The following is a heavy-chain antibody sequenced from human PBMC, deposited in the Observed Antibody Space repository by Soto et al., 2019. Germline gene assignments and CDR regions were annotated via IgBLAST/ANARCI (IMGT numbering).Heavy chain of an antibody. Sequence: EVQLLESGGGLALPGGSLRLSCADSGFSLSSFAMSWVRQAPGKGLEWVSSISVSGTYIYYADSLKGRFTISRDNAKNSLFLQRNSLRAEDTALNSCTTEDLHGDYWGQGTLVTVSS. CDR1: GFSLSSFA. CDR3: TTEDLHGDY. V-gene: IGHV3-21*01. CDR2: ISVSGTYI. D-gene: IGHD2-15*01. J-gene: IGHJ4*02.